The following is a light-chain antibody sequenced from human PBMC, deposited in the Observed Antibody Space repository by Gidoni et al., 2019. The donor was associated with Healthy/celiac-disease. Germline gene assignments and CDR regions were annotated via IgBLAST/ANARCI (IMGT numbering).Light chain of an antibody. CDR1: QSISSY. V-gene: IGKV1-39*01. CDR3: QQSYSTLWT. J-gene: IGKJ1*01. Sequence: DIQMTQSPPSLSASVGDRVTITCRASQSISSYLNWYHQKPGKAPKLLIYAASSLQSGVPSRFSGSGSGTDFTLTISSLQPEDFATYYCQQSYSTLWTFGQGTKVEIK. CDR2: AAS.